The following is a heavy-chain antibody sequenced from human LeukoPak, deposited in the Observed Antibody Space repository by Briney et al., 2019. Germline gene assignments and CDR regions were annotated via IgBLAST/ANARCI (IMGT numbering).Heavy chain of an antibody. D-gene: IGHD2-2*02. CDR1: GFTFSNYA. CDR3: AKDASSSCYTPFDY. V-gene: IGHV3-23*01. CDR2: ISGSGGST. J-gene: IGHJ4*02. Sequence: PGGSLRLSCAASGFTFSNYAMTWVRQAPGKGLEWVSAISGSGGSTSYADSSKGRFTVSRDNSKNTLYLHKNSLRAEDTAVYYCAKDASSSCYTPFDYWGQGTLVTVSS.